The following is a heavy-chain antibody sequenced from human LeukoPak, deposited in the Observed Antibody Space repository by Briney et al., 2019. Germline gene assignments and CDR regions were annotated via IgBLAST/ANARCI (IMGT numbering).Heavy chain of an antibody. V-gene: IGHV3-23*01. D-gene: IGHD6-25*01. CDR2: ISGSGGST. CDR3: AKSSHQRLDVYYYYGMDV. J-gene: IGHJ6*04. Sequence: PGGSLRLSCAASGFTFSSYAMSWVRQAPGKGLEWVSAISGSGGSTYYADSVKGRFTISRDNSKNTLSLQMNSLRTDDRAVYYCAKSSHQRLDVYYYYGMDVWGKGTTVTVSS. CDR1: GFTFSSYA.